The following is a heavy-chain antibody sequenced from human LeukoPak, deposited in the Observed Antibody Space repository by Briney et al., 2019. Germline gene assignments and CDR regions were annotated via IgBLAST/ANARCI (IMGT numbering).Heavy chain of an antibody. CDR3: ARAGYASSWYAQFPFSFDS. CDR2: ANDSGGT. V-gene: IGHV4-34*01. J-gene: IGHJ4*01. D-gene: IGHD2-2*03. Sequence: PSETLSLTCAVYIDSFTNYYWNWIRQTPGKGLEWIGEANDSGGTNINPSLRSRVILSVDTSKNQFSLKLTSVTAADTAVYYCARAGYASSWYAQFPFSFDSWGHGALVTVSS. CDR1: IDSFTNYY.